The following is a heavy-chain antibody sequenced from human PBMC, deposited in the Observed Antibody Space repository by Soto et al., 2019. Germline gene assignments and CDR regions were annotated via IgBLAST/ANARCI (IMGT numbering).Heavy chain of an antibody. J-gene: IGHJ4*02. D-gene: IGHD3-10*01. CDR1: GYTFTSYT. Sequence: QVQLEQSGAEVKKPGASVKVSCKASGYTFTSYTLHWVRQAPGQRLEWMGWINTGNGNTKYSQKFQGRVTITRDTSASTANMELSSLRSEDTAVYYCARGDTMVRGVIIDYFDYWGQGTLVTVSS. CDR3: ARGDTMVRGVIIDYFDY. CDR2: INTGNGNT. V-gene: IGHV1-3*04.